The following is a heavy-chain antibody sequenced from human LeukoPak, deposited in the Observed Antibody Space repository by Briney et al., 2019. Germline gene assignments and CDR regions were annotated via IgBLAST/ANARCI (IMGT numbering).Heavy chain of an antibody. J-gene: IGHJ6*04. CDR3: ASATLRCSGGSCYEMDV. V-gene: IGHV1-58*02. CDR2: IVVGSGST. CDR1: GFTFSSPT. Sequence: ASVKVSCKASGFTFSSPTMQWVRQARGQRLEWIGWIVVGSGSTNYAQNFQERVTITRDMSTGTAYMELGSLRSDDTAVYYCASATLRCSGGSCYEMDVWGKGTTVTVSS. D-gene: IGHD2-15*01.